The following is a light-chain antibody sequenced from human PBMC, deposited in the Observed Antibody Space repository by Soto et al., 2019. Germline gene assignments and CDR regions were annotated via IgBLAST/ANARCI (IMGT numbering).Light chain of an antibody. J-gene: IGKJ5*01. V-gene: IGKV2D-29*01. CDR3: MQNKQPPYT. CDR2: EVS. Sequence: DFVITQTPLSLSVTPVHPASISCKSSQILLHTDGRTHLYWVLQKPGQPPQLLIYEVSNRFSGVSDRYSGSGSGTDFTLQISRVEAEDVGVYYCMQNKQPPYTFGQGTRLEIK. CDR1: QILLHTDGRTH.